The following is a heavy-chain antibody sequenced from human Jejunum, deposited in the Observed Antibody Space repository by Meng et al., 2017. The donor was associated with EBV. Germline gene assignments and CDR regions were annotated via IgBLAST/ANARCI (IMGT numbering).Heavy chain of an antibody. CDR1: GFTFSGHA. J-gene: IGHJ4*02. CDR3: TREWGADY. V-gene: IGHV3-30-3*01. Sequence: QLQLVEAGGGVGEPGRSLRLSCAASGFTFSGHAMQWVRQAPGKGLKWVALISNDGNNKYYADSVKGRFTISRDNSKNPLYLQMNSLRVDDTALYYCTREWGADYWGQGTLVTVSS. D-gene: IGHD3-16*01. CDR2: ISNDGNNK.